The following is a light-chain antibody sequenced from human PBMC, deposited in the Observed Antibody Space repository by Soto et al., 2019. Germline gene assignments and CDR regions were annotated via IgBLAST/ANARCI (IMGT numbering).Light chain of an antibody. CDR2: AAS. V-gene: IGKV3-20*01. Sequence: EIVLTQLPVTLALSPGERATVSCRASQSVNNNYLAWYQQQPGQAPRLLISAASSRATGTPDRFSGSGSGTDFTLTISRLEPEDFAVYYCQQYDDAPITFGQGTRLEIK. CDR1: QSVNNNY. CDR3: QQYDDAPIT. J-gene: IGKJ5*01.